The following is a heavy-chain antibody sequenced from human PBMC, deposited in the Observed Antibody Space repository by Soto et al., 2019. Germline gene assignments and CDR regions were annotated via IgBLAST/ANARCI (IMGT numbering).Heavy chain of an antibody. Sequence: SGGSLRLSCAASGFTFSSYSMNWVRQAPGKGLEWVSSISSSSSYIYYADSVKGRFTISRDNAKNSLYLQMNSLRAEDTAVYYCARDGPSAYDILTGYSPPPYYYGMDVWGQGTTVTVSS. J-gene: IGHJ6*02. V-gene: IGHV3-21*01. CDR1: GFTFSSYS. CDR3: ARDGPSAYDILTGYSPPPYYYGMDV. CDR2: ISSSSSYI. D-gene: IGHD3-9*01.